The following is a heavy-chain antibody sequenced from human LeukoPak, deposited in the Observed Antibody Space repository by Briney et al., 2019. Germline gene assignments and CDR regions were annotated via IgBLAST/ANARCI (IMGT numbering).Heavy chain of an antibody. CDR2: ITGGGSTT. CDR3: AKGRGRGSSGWYYFDY. Sequence: PGGSLRLSCAASGFTFSSYAMSWVRQAPGKGLEWVSTITGGGSTTYYADSVKGRFTISRDNSKNTLYLQMNSLRAEDTAVYYCAKGRGRGSSGWYYFDYWGQGTLVTVSS. J-gene: IGHJ4*02. CDR1: GFTFSSYA. V-gene: IGHV3-23*01. D-gene: IGHD6-19*01.